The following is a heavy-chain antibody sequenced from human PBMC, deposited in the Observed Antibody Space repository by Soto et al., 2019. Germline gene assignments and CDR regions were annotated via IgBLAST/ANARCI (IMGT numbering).Heavy chain of an antibody. CDR2: INPNSGGT. D-gene: IGHD6-19*01. CDR1: GYTFTGYY. V-gene: IGHV1-2*04. Sequence: QVQLVQSGAEVKKPGASVKVSCKASGYTFTGYYMHWVRQAPGQGLEWMGWINPNSGGTNYAQKFQGWVTMTRDTSVSTAYREVGGRGSDDTAVYYGGREGGGEAGAGGGEGDYYYGMDVWGQGTTVTVSS. J-gene: IGHJ6*02. CDR3: GREGGGEAGAGGGEGDYYYGMDV.